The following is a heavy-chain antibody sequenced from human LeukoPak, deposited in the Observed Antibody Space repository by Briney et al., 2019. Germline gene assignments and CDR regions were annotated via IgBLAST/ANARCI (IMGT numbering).Heavy chain of an antibody. Sequence: PGGSLRLSCEGSGFTFSAYNMNWVRQAPGKGLESTSYISSSSATIFYADSVKGRFTISRDNDKNSLYLQMNSLRPEDTAVYFCARDRHVPGLYYYYMDVWGKGTTVTVSS. CDR2: ISSSSATI. CDR1: GFTFSAYN. J-gene: IGHJ6*03. D-gene: IGHD6-6*01. CDR3: ARDRHVPGLYYYYMDV. V-gene: IGHV3-48*01.